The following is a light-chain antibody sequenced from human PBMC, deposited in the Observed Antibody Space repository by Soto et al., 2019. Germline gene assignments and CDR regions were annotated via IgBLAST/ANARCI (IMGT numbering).Light chain of an antibody. J-gene: IGLJ2*01. V-gene: IGLV2-8*01. CDR3: SSYAGINTLV. CDR1: SSDVGGHNY. Sequence: QSVLTQPPSASGSPGQSVTISCTETSSDVGGHNYVSWYQQRPGKAPKLIIYEVTQRPSGVSDRFSGSKSGNTATLTVSGRQAEDEADYHCSSYAGINTLVFGGGTKLTVL. CDR2: EVT.